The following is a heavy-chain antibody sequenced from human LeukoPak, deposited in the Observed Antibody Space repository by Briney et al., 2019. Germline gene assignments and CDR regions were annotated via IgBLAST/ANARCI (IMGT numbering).Heavy chain of an antibody. CDR2: IKQDGSEK. CDR3: ASDPWGDSSGYYRRIDY. Sequence: GGSLRLSCAASGFTFSSYWMSWVRQAPGRGLEWVANIKQDGSEKYYVDSVKGRFTISKDNAKNSLYLQMNSLRAEDTAVYYCASDPWGDSSGYYRRIDYWGQGTLVTVSS. J-gene: IGHJ4*02. D-gene: IGHD3-22*01. CDR1: GFTFSSYW. V-gene: IGHV3-7*01.